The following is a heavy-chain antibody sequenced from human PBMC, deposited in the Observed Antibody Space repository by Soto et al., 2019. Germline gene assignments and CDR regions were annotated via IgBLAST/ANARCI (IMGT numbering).Heavy chain of an antibody. CDR2: IYYSGDT. CDR3: ARAKSLFWSGSPRLYIMDV. CDR1: GDSMSSGGFY. J-gene: IGHJ6*02. Sequence: SETLSLTCTVSGDSMSSGGFYWSWIRQHPGMGLEWIGYIYYSGDTYYNPSLKSRVTISVDTSTNQFSLKLNSLTAADTAVYYCARAKSLFWSGSPRLYIMDVWGQGTTVTVSS. D-gene: IGHD3-3*01. V-gene: IGHV4-31*03.